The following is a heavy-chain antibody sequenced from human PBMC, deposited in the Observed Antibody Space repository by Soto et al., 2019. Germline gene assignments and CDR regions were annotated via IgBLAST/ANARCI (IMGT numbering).Heavy chain of an antibody. Sequence: ASVKVSCKVSGYTLTELSMHWVRQAPGKGLGWMGGFDPEDGETIYAQKFQGRVTMTEDTSTDTAYMELSSLRSEDTAVYYCATEAQGYCSGGSCYSIRAFDIWGQGTMVTVSS. D-gene: IGHD2-15*01. CDR2: FDPEDGET. J-gene: IGHJ3*02. CDR3: ATEAQGYCSGGSCYSIRAFDI. V-gene: IGHV1-24*01. CDR1: GYTLTELS.